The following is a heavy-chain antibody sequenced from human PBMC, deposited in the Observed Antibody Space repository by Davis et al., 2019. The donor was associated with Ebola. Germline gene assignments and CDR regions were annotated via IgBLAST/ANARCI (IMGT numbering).Heavy chain of an antibody. Sequence: GSLRLSCAASGFTFSSYWMHWVRQAPGKGLEWVSHIYTDASSTAYADSVRGRFTISRDNVKSTLFLQISSLRAEDTAVYYCAKDLGRTSGSNEWGQGAVVTVSS. CDR2: IYTDASST. V-gene: IGHV3-74*01. CDR3: AKDLGRTSGSNE. J-gene: IGHJ3*01. D-gene: IGHD1-26*01. CDR1: GFTFSSYW.